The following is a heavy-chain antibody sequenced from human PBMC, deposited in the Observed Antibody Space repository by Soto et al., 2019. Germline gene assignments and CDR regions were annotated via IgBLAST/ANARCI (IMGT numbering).Heavy chain of an antibody. CDR1: GFTFSISS. CDR3: ASEMATGAFDI. V-gene: IGHV3-21*01. D-gene: IGHD5-12*01. J-gene: IGHJ3*02. CDR2: ISGTSNK. Sequence: PGGSLRLSCAASGFTFSISSINGARQAPGKGLKWASSISGTSNKYYADSVKGRFTISRDNSKNTLYLQMNSLRAEDTAVYYCASEMATGAFDIWGQGTMVTVSS.